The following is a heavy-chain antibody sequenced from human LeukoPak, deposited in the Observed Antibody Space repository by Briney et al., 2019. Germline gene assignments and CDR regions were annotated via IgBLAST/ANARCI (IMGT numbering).Heavy chain of an antibody. D-gene: IGHD4-17*01. CDR3: ARDPGYGDYVFFDP. J-gene: IGHJ5*02. CDR2: IYYSGST. V-gene: IGHV4-59*01. Sequence: SETLSLTCTVSGGSISSYYWSWIRQPPGKGLEWIGYIYYSGSTNYNPSLKSRVTISVDTSKNQFSLKLSSVTAADTAVYYCARDPGYGDYVFFDPWGQGTLVTVSS. CDR1: GGSISSYY.